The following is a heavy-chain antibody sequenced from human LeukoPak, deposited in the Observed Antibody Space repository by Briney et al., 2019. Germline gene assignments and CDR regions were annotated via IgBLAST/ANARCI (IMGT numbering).Heavy chain of an antibody. CDR1: GGYISSSNW. CDR3: APREVMAGGFDP. V-gene: IGHV4-4*02. J-gene: IGHJ5*02. CDR2: IYHSGST. Sequence: SGTLSLTCAVSGGYISSSNWWSWVRQPPGKGLEWIGEIYHSGSTNYNPSLKSRVTIPVDKSKNQFSLKLSSVTAADTAVYYCAPREVMAGGFDPWGQGTLVTVSS. D-gene: IGHD2-21*01.